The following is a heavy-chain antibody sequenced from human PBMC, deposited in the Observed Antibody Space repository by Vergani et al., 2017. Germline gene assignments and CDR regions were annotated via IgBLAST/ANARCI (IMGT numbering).Heavy chain of an antibody. CDR1: GFTFSSYE. Sequence: EVQLVESGGGLVQPGGSLRLSCAASGFTFSSYEMNWVRQAPGKGLEWVSYISSSGSTIYYADSVKGRFTISRDNAKNSLYLQMNSLRADDTAVYYCARDVGGSSLVDYWGQGTLVTVSS. V-gene: IGHV3-48*03. D-gene: IGHD6-6*01. CDR2: ISSSGSTI. CDR3: ARDVGGSSLVDY. J-gene: IGHJ4*02.